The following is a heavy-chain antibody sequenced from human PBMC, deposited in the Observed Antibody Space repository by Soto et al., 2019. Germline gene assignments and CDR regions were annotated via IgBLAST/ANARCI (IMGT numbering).Heavy chain of an antibody. J-gene: IGHJ6*02. CDR1: GYSFTSYW. CDR2: MDPSDSYT. D-gene: IGHD1-20*01. V-gene: IGHV5-10-1*01. CDR3: ARHGITAYYYYGMDV. Sequence: GESLKISWKGSGYSFTSYWISWVRQMPGKGLEWMGRMDPSDSYTNYSPSFQGHVTISADKSISTAYLQWSSLKASDTAMYYCARHGITAYYYYGMDVWGQGTTVTVSS.